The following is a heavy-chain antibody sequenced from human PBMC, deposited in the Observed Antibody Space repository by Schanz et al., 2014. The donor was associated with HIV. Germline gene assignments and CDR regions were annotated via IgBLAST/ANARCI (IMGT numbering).Heavy chain of an antibody. V-gene: IGHV3-72*01. Sequence: EVQLVESGGGLVKPGRSLRLSCTTSGFTFSDYPVSWLRQAPGKGLEWVARSRVKSDSYATEYAASVTGRFTISRDNSKNSLSLLIKSLRADDAAVYYCAKDRNYYESKYRGKGNYYYYYGMDVWGQGTTVTVSS. CDR1: GFTFSDYP. J-gene: IGHJ6*02. D-gene: IGHD3-22*01. CDR2: SRVKSDSYAT. CDR3: AKDRNYYESKYRGKGNYYYYYGMDV.